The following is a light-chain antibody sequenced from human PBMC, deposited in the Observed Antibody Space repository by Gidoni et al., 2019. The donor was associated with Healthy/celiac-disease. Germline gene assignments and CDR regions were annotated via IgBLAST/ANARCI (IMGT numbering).Light chain of an antibody. CDR1: QSISSY. J-gene: IGKJ1*01. CDR3: QQSYSTLQWT. CDR2: AAS. Sequence: DIQMTQSQSPLSESEGERVTITCRASQSISSYLNWYQQKPGKAPKLLIYAASSLQSGVPSRFSGSGSGTDFTLTISRLQPEDFSTYYCQQSYSTLQWTFGEXTKVEIK. V-gene: IGKV1-39*01.